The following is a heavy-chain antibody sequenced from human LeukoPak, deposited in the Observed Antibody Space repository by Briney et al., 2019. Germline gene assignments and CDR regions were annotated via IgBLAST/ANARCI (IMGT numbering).Heavy chain of an antibody. CDR2: IYYSGST. Sequence: SETLSLTCTVSGGSISSFYWSWIRQPPGKGLEWIGYIYYSGSTNYNPSLKSRVTMSVGTSKNQFSLKLTSVTAADTAVYYCAAQPDFWGQGTLVTVSS. CDR1: GGSISSFY. CDR3: AAQPDF. J-gene: IGHJ4*02. V-gene: IGHV4-59*01. D-gene: IGHD5-18*01.